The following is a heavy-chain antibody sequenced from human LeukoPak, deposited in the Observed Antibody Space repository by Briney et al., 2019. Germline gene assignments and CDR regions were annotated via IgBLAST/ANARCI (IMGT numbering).Heavy chain of an antibody. D-gene: IGHD3-10*01. CDR3: ARRYGGYFDY. CDR2: IYPADSDS. J-gene: IGHJ4*02. V-gene: IGHV5-51*01. CDR1: GYTFTTQW. Sequence: GESLKISCKGSGYTFTTQWIGWVRQMPGKGLEWMGIIYPADSDSRYSPSFQGQVTISADKSISTAYLRWSSLKASDTAMYYCARRYGGYFDYWGQGTLVTVSS.